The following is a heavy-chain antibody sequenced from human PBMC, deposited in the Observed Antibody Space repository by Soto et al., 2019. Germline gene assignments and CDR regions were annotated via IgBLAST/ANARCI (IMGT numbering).Heavy chain of an antibody. J-gene: IGHJ5*02. D-gene: IGHD2-8*01. V-gene: IGHV3-23*01. CDR1: GFTFSNYA. Sequence: EVQLLESGGGLVQPGGSLRLSCAASGFTFSNYAMSWVRQAPGKGLEWVSGLSDGGGSTFDADSVKGRFTISRDNAKNTLYLQMSSLRAEDTAVYYCAKEGTNSPYNWFDPWGQGTLVTVSS. CDR3: AKEGTNSPYNWFDP. CDR2: LSDGGGST.